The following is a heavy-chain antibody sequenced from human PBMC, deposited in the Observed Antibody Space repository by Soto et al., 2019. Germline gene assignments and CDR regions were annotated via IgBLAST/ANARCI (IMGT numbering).Heavy chain of an antibody. CDR1: GYSISSSNW. D-gene: IGHD3-3*02. V-gene: IGHV4-28*01. Sequence: SETLSLTCAVSGYSISSSNWWGWIRQPPGKGLEWIGYIYYSGSTYYNPSLKSRVTMSVDTSKNQFSLKLSSVTAVDTAVYYCARILVKAVHDNWFDPWGQGTLVTVSS. CDR3: ARILVKAVHDNWFDP. CDR2: IYYSGST. J-gene: IGHJ5*02.